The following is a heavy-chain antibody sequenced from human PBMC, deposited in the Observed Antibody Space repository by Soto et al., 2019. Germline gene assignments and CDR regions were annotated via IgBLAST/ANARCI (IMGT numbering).Heavy chain of an antibody. CDR3: AKDQDYYESPEGVTYYYYGMDV. CDR1: GFTFSSYG. V-gene: IGHV3-30*18. CDR2: ISYDGSNK. J-gene: IGHJ6*02. D-gene: IGHD3-22*01. Sequence: PVGSLRLSCAASGFTFSSYGMHWVRQAPGKGLEWVAVISYDGSNKYYADSVKGRFTISRDNSKNTLYLQMNSLRAEDTAVYYCAKDQDYYESPEGVTYYYYGMDVWGQGTTVTVSS.